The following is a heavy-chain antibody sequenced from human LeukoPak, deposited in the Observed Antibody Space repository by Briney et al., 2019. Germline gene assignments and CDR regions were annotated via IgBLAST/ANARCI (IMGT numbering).Heavy chain of an antibody. Sequence: TSETLSLTCTVSGGSISGYYWRWVRQPAGKGLEWIGRIYSSGSANYNPSLKSRVTMSVDTSNNQFSLKLTSVSAADTAVYYCAREYGDLDYWGQGTLVTVSS. V-gene: IGHV4-4*07. J-gene: IGHJ4*02. CDR3: AREYGDLDY. D-gene: IGHD4-17*01. CDR2: IYSSGSA. CDR1: GGSISGYY.